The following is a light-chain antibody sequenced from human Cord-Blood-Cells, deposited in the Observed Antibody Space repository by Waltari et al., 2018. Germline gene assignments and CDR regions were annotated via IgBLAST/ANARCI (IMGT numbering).Light chain of an antibody. CDR1: SSDVGSYNL. V-gene: IGLV2-23*01. Sequence: QSALTQPASVSGSPGQSITISCTGTSSDVGSYNLVPRYQQHPGKAPKLMIYEGSKLPSWVYNRCSGSKSGNTASLTISGLQAEDEADYYCCSYAGSSTYVFGTGTKVTVL. CDR3: CSYAGSSTYV. CDR2: EGS. J-gene: IGLJ1*01.